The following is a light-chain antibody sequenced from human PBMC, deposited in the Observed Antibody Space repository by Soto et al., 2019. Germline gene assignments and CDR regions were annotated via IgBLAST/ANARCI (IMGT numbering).Light chain of an antibody. CDR2: DAS. Sequence: DIQITQSPSTLSASVGDRVTITCRASQSISSWLAWYQQKLGRAPRLLIYDASSLESGVPSRFSGSGYGTEFTLTISSLQPDDFATYYCQQYNTYSSLTFGGGTRLEI. CDR3: QQYNTYSSLT. V-gene: IGKV1-5*01. CDR1: QSISSW. J-gene: IGKJ5*01.